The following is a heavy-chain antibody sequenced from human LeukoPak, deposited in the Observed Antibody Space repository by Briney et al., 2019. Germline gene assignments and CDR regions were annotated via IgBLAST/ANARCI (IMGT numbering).Heavy chain of an antibody. V-gene: IGHV4-4*07. D-gene: IGHD1-26*01. Sequence: SEILSLTCTVSGGSISSYYWSWIRQPAGKGLEWIGRIYTSGSTNYNPSLKSRVTMSVDTSKNQLSLKLSSVTAADTAVYYCARSRELADFDYWGQGTLVTVSS. CDR2: IYTSGST. CDR3: ARSRELADFDY. CDR1: GGSISSYY. J-gene: IGHJ4*02.